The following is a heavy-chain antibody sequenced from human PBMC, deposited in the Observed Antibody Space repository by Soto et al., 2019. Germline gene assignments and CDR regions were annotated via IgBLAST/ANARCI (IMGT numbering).Heavy chain of an antibody. V-gene: IGHV4-31*03. D-gene: IGHD3-10*01. CDR2: IYYSGST. Sequence: QVQLQESGPGLVKPSQTLSLTCTVSGGSISSGGYYWSWIRQHPGKGLEWIGYIYYSGSTYYNPSLKSRVTISVDTSKNQFSLKLSSVTAADTAVYYCARCGMVRGVNNAFDIWGQGTMVTVSS. CDR1: GGSISSGGYY. CDR3: ARCGMVRGVNNAFDI. J-gene: IGHJ3*02.